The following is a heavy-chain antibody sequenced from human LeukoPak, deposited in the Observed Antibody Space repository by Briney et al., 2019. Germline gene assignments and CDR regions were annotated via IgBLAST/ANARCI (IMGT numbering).Heavy chain of an antibody. V-gene: IGHV4-59*01. CDR3: ASNRGGSLYYYYYMDV. D-gene: IGHD2-15*01. Sequence: SETLSLTCTVSGGSISSYYWSWIRQPPGKGLEWIGYVYYSGSTNYNPSLKSRVTISVDPSNNQFSLKLNSVTAADTAVYYCASNRGGSLYYYYYMDVWGKGTTVTVSS. CDR1: GGSISSYY. CDR2: VYYSGST. J-gene: IGHJ6*03.